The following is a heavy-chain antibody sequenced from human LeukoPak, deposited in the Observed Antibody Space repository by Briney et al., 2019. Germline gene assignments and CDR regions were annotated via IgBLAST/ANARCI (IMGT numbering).Heavy chain of an antibody. V-gene: IGHV4-59*01. CDR1: GGSISSYY. J-gene: IGHJ6*03. CDR2: IYYSGST. Sequence: SETLSLTCTVSGGSISSYYWSWIWQPPRKGLEWIGYIYYSGSTNYNPSLKSRVTISVDTSKNQFSLKLSSVTAADTAVYYCARSRYDSSGWYYYYYMDVWGKGTTVTISS. D-gene: IGHD6-19*01. CDR3: ARSRYDSSGWYYYYYMDV.